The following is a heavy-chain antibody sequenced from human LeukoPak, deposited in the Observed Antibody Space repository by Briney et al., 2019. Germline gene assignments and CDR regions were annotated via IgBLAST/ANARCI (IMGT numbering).Heavy chain of an antibody. CDR1: GYTFTSYG. CDR2: VNPDSGDT. Sequence: ASVKVSCKASGYTFTSYGINWVRQATGQGLEWMGWVNPDSGDTGYAQKFQGRDTYSRNNSISTAYMELNSLRSDDTAVYYCARMDCGGTDCLYNWFDPWGQGTLVTVSS. CDR3: ARMDCGGTDCLYNWFDP. D-gene: IGHD2-21*01. J-gene: IGHJ5*02. V-gene: IGHV1-8*01.